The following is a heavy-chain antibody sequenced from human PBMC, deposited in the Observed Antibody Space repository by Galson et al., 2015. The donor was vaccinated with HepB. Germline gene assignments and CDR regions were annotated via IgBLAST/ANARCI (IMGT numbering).Heavy chain of an antibody. CDR2: ISWNSGRI. D-gene: IGHD5-24*01. J-gene: IGHJ6*02. Sequence: SLRLSCAASGFPFDDFALHWVRQAPGKGLEWVSVISWNSGRIGYADSVKGRFTISRDNAKNSLYLQMNSLRAEDTALYFCAKDRYNKYQGVLGVGYYYYGMDVWGHGTTVTVSS. V-gene: IGHV3-9*01. CDR1: GFPFDDFA. CDR3: AKDRYNKYQGVLGVGYYYYGMDV.